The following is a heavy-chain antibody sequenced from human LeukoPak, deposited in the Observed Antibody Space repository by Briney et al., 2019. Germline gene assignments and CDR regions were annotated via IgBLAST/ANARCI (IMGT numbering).Heavy chain of an antibody. J-gene: IGHJ2*01. CDR2: IYYSGGT. D-gene: IGHD2-21*02. CDR3: ARSERDILVVTSAGGFEL. Sequence: PSETLSLTRTVSGGSLSRYYWSWMRQPPGRGLEWSGYIYYSGGTTNTPSPKSRVTMSVDTSKKQFSLKLSSVTAADTAVYYCARSERDILVVTSAGGFELWGRSALVTVSS. V-gene: IGHV4-59*01. CDR1: GGSLSRYY.